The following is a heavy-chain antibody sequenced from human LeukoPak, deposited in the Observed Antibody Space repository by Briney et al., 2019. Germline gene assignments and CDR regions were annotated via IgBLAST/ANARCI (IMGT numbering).Heavy chain of an antibody. Sequence: SQTLSLTCTVSGGSISSYYWSWIRQPPGKGLEWIGYIYYSGSTNYNPSLKSRVTISVDTSKNQFSLKLSSVTAADTAVYYCARFVVVTANFDYWGQGTLVTVSS. D-gene: IGHD2-21*02. J-gene: IGHJ4*02. CDR3: ARFVVVTANFDY. CDR2: IYYSGST. V-gene: IGHV4-59*01. CDR1: GGSISSYY.